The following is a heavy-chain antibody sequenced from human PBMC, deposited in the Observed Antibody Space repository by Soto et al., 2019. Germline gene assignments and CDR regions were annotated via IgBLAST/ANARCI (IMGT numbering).Heavy chain of an antibody. Sequence: GGSLRLSCAASGFTFSSYVVHWVGQSPGKGLEWVAVIWYDGSNKYYADSVKGRFTISRDNSKNTLYLQMNSLRAEDTAVYYCARAGYSSSWSPEPYGMDVWGQGTTVTVSS. CDR2: IWYDGSNK. CDR3: ARAGYSSSWSPEPYGMDV. J-gene: IGHJ6*02. CDR1: GFTFSSYV. V-gene: IGHV3-33*01. D-gene: IGHD6-13*01.